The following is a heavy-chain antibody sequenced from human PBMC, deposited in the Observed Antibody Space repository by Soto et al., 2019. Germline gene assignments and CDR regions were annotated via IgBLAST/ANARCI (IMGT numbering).Heavy chain of an antibody. J-gene: IGHJ6*03. CDR1: GFTVSSNY. CDR2: IYSGGST. D-gene: IGHD3-10*01. V-gene: IGHV3-66*01. Sequence: GGSLRLSCAASGFTVSSNYMSWVRQAPGKGLEWVSVIYSGGSTYYADSVKGRFTISRDNSKNRLYLQMNSLRAEDTVVYYCARDHFYYYGSGSYYSLSGYYYMDVWGKGTTVTVSS. CDR3: ARDHFYYYGSGSYYSLSGYYYMDV.